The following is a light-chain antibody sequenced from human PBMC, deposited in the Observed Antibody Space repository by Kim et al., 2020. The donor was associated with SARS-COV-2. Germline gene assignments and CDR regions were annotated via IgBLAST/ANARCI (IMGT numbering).Light chain of an antibody. CDR2: DAS. CDR3: QQRSNRPPLT. V-gene: IGKV3-11*01. Sequence: EIVLTQSPATLSLSPGERATLSCRASQSVFTYLAWYQQKPGQAPRLLIYDASNRATGIPARFSGSGSGTDFTLTISSLEPEDFAVYYCQQRSNRPPLTFGGGTKVDIK. CDR1: QSVFTY. J-gene: IGKJ4*01.